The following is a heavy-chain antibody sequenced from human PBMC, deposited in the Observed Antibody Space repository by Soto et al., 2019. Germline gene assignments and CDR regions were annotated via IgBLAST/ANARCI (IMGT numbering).Heavy chain of an antibody. CDR2: ISSSSSYI. J-gene: IGHJ6*02. CDR1: GFTFSRYS. CDR3: ARETYYDFWSGPYYGMDV. Sequence: GGSLRLSCAASGFTFSRYSMNWVRQAPGKGLEWVSSISSSSSYIYYADSVKGRFTISRDNAKNSLYLQMNSLRAEDTAVYYCARETYYDFWSGPYYGMDVWGQGTTVTVSS. V-gene: IGHV3-21*01. D-gene: IGHD3-3*01.